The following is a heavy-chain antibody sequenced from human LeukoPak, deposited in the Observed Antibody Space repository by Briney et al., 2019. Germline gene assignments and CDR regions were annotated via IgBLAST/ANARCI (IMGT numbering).Heavy chain of an antibody. D-gene: IGHD4-17*01. J-gene: IGHJ4*02. CDR3: AKDPNGD. V-gene: IGHV3-23*01. CDR1: GFILSSYS. CDR2: ISGSGGST. Sequence: PGGSLRLSCAASGFILSSYSTSWVRQAPRRGQEWVSAISGSGGSTYYADSVKGRFTISRDNSKNTLYLQMNSLRAEDTAVYYCAKDPNGDWGQGTLVTVSS.